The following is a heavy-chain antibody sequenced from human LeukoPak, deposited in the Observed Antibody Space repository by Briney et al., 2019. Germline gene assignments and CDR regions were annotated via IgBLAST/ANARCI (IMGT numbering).Heavy chain of an antibody. CDR1: GYTFTSYG. CDR3: ARGGDFWSGSNYFDY. J-gene: IGHJ4*02. Sequence: ASVKVSCKASGYTFTSYGISWVRQAPGQGLECMGWISAYNGNTNYAQKLQGRVTMTTDTSTSTAYMELRSLRSDDTAVYYCARGGDFWSGSNYFDYWGQGTLVTVSS. V-gene: IGHV1-18*01. D-gene: IGHD3-3*01. CDR2: ISAYNGNT.